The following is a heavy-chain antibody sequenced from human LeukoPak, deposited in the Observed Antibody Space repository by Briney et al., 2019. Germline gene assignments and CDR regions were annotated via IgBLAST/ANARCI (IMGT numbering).Heavy chain of an antibody. V-gene: IGHV4-39*01. CDR2: IYYSGNT. D-gene: IGHD6-19*01. J-gene: IGHJ4*02. CDR1: GGSISSSSYY. CDR3: ARLSSSDWYTFDF. Sequence: SETLSLTCTVSGGSISSSSYYRGWIRQPPGKGLEWIGSIYYSGNTYYNPSLMSRVTISVDTSKNQFSLKLSSVTAADTAVYYCARLSSSDWYTFDFWGQGTLVTVSS.